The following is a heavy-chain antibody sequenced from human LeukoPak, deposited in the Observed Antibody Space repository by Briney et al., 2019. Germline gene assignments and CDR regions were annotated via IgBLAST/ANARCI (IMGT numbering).Heavy chain of an antibody. CDR3: ARGVQLLKVVWFDP. V-gene: IGHV1-69*01. D-gene: IGHD2-2*01. CDR1: GGPFSSYA. CDR2: IIPIFGTA. J-gene: IGHJ5*02. Sequence: SVKVSCKASGGPFSSYAISWVRQAPGQGLEWMGGIIPIFGTANYAQKFQGRVTITADESTSTAYMELSSLRSEDTAVYYCARGVQLLKVVWFDPWGQGTLVTVSS.